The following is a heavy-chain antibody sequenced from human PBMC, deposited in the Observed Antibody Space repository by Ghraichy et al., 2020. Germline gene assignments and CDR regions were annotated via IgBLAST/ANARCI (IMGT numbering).Heavy chain of an antibody. CDR2: IYSGGST. J-gene: IGHJ5*02. V-gene: IGHV3-53*01. CDR3: ARAANGGWFDP. Sequence: GALRLSCAASGFTVSSNYMSWVRQAPGKGLEWVSVIYSGGSTYYADSVKGRFTISRDNSKNTLYLQVNSLRAEDTAVYYCARAANGGWFDPWGQGTLVTVSS. CDR1: GFTVSSNY.